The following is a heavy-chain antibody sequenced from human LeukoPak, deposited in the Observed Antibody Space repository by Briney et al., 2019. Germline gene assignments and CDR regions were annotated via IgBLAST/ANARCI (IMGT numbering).Heavy chain of an antibody. CDR1: GYTFTSYD. J-gene: IGHJ3*02. CDR3: ASSRTNYCGGDCPYDAFDI. D-gene: IGHD2-21*01. V-gene: IGHV1-8*03. Sequence: GASVKVSCKASGYTFTSYDINWVRQATGQGLEWMGWMNPNSGNTGYAQKFQGRVTITRNTSISTAYMELSSLRSEDTAVYYCASSRTNYCGGDCPYDAFDIWGQGTMVTASS. CDR2: MNPNSGNT.